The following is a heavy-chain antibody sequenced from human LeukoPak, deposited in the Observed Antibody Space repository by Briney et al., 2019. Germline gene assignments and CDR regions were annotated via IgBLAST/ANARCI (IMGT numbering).Heavy chain of an antibody. V-gene: IGHV3-23*01. D-gene: IGHD3-10*01. Sequence: GGSLRLSCAASGFTFSSYAMSWARQAPGKGLEWVSAISGSGGSTYYADSVKGRFTISRDNSKNTLYLQMNSLRTEDTAVYYCAKCPGPYYYGSGSHWGQGTLVTVSS. CDR3: AKCPGPYYYGSGSH. CDR1: GFTFSSYA. J-gene: IGHJ4*02. CDR2: ISGSGGST.